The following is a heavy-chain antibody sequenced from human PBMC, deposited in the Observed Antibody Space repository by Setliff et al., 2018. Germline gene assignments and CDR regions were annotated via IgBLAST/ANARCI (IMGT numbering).Heavy chain of an antibody. V-gene: IGHV4-39*07. CDR3: VRDASASDGRNAFDI. CDR1: GGSISDNGYF. J-gene: IGHJ3*02. Sequence: SETLSLTCTVPGGSISDNGYFWGWVRQPPGKGLEWIGNIYFGGNTYFNPSFKGRVTMSIDTSNSQFSLKLSSVTAADTAIYYCVRDASASDGRNAFDIWGQGTMVTVSS. CDR2: IYFGGNT. D-gene: IGHD1-26*01.